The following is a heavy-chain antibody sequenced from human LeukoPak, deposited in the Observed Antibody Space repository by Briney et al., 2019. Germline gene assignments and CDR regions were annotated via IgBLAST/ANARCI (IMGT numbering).Heavy chain of an antibody. CDR1: GYTFTVYY. CDR2: INPNSGGT. D-gene: IGHD3-10*01. CDR3: ASSSGSYYNPLDY. V-gene: IGHV1-2*04. Sequence: ASVKVSCKASGYTFTVYYMHWVRQAPGQGLEWMGWINPNSGGTNYAQKFQGWVTMTRDTSISTAYMELSRLRSDDTAVYYCASSSGSYYNPLDYWGQGTLVTVSS. J-gene: IGHJ4*02.